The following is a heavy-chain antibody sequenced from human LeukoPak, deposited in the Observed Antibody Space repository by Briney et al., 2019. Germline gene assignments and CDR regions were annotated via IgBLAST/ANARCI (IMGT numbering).Heavy chain of an antibody. CDR2: INWNGGKT. CDR1: GFVYDNYG. CDR3: ARVEILGGPGKDPPYYMDV. Sequence: PGGSLRLSCEASGFVYDNYGMTWVRQAPGKGLEWVCGINWNGGKTDYADSVKGRFTISRDNAKNSVYLQMTSLRAEDTASYYCARVEILGGPGKDPPYYMDVWGKAITVTVSS. D-gene: IGHD2-15*01. J-gene: IGHJ6*04. V-gene: IGHV3-20*04.